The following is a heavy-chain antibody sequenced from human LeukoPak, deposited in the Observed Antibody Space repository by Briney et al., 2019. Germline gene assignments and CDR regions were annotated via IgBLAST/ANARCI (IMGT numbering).Heavy chain of an antibody. CDR3: ARDYCSSTSCYLDY. CDR1: GYTFTGYY. CDR2: INPNSGGT. D-gene: IGHD2-2*01. V-gene: IGHV1-2*04. J-gene: IGHJ4*02. Sequence: ASVKVSCKASGYTFTGYYMHWVRQAPGRGLEWMGWINPNSGGTNYAQKFQGWVTMTRDTSISTAYMELSRLRSDDTAVYYCARDYCSSTSCYLDYWGQGTLVTVSS.